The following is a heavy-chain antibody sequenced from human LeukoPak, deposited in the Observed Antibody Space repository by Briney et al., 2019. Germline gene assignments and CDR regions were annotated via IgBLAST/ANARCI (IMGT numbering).Heavy chain of an antibody. CDR3: ATDLYHLTHSGAAAG. V-gene: IGHV4-39*07. Sequence: PSETLSLTCTVSGGSISSTSYYWGWIRQPPGKGLEWVGSIYYSGSTYYSPSLKSRVTISVDTSNNQFSLKLSSVTAADTAVYYCATDLYHLTHSGAAAGWGQGTLVTVSS. CDR2: IYYSGST. D-gene: IGHD6-13*01. CDR1: GGSISSTSYY. J-gene: IGHJ4*02.